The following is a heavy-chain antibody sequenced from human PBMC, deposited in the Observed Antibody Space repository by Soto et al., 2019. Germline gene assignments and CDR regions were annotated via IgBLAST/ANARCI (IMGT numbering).Heavy chain of an antibody. D-gene: IGHD2-8*01. J-gene: IGHJ5*01. V-gene: IGHV3-7*03. Sequence: EIQLVASGGGLVQPGGSLRLSCEASGFRFSCCWMSWVRQAPGKGLEWVANIKEDGSERYHVDSVKGRFTISRDNAKSSLYLQMNGLRDEDTAVYYCVKGGTNFDSWGQGTLVTVSS. CDR3: VKGGTNFDS. CDR1: GFRFSCCW. CDR2: IKEDGSER.